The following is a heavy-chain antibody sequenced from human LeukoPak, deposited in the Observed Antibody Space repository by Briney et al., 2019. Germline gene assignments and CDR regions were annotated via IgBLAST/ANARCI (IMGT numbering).Heavy chain of an antibody. Sequence: GGSLRLSCTASGFIFNNYGMNWVRQAPGKGLEWISYIKGRSDTIHYADSAKGRFTISRDNAKNTLSLQMTSLRAEDTAIYYCVRGQGPHDNWFDPWGQGTLVTVAS. V-gene: IGHV3-48*01. CDR3: VRGQGPHDNWFDP. CDR2: IKGRSDTI. J-gene: IGHJ5*02. CDR1: GFIFNNYG.